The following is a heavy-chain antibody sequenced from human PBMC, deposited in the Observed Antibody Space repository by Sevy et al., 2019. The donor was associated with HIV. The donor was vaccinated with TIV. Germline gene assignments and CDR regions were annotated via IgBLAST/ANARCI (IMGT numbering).Heavy chain of an antibody. CDR2: IKNKSDGGTT. D-gene: IGHD5-12*01. J-gene: IGHJ6*03. V-gene: IGHV3-15*01. CDR3: TTLGYSVCQIYYYLDV. Sequence: GGSLRLSCAASGFTFSDAWMNWVRQAPGKGLEWVGRIKNKSDGGTTDYAAPVKGRFTISRDDSKNTLYLQMNSLKNEDTAVYYCTTLGYSVCQIYYYLDVWGKGTTVTVSS. CDR1: GFTFSDAW.